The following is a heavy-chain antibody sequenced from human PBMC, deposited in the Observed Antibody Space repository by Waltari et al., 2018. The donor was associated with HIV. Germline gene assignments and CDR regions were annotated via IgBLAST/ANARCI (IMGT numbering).Heavy chain of an antibody. J-gene: IGHJ4*02. CDR2: IWYDGSNK. V-gene: IGHV3-33*01. CDR3: ARDRGGSSSLVLDS. Sequence: QVQLVESGGGVVQPGRSLRLSCAASGFTFKNYCLHWVRQAPGKGLEWVAVIWYDGSNKYYADSVKGRFTISRDNSKNRLYLQMNSLRAEDTAVYYCARDRGGSSSLVLDSWGQGTLVTVSS. D-gene: IGHD6-6*01. CDR1: GFTFKNYC.